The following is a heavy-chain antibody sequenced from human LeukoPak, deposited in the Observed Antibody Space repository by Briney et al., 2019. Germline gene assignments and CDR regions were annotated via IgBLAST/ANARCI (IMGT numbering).Heavy chain of an antibody. D-gene: IGHD6-13*01. CDR1: GGSLSRYY. V-gene: IGHV4-59*01. J-gene: IGHJ4*02. CDR2: IYYSGST. Sequence: SETLSLTCTVSGGSLSRYYWSWIRQPPGKGLEWIGYIYYSGSTNYNPSLKSRVTISVDTSKNQFSLKLSSVTAADTAVYYCAGKSSSWGYFDYWGQGTLGTVSS. CDR3: AGKSSSWGYFDY.